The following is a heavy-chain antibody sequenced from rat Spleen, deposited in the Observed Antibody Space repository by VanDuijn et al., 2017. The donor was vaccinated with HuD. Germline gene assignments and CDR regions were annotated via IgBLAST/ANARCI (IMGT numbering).Heavy chain of an antibody. D-gene: IGHD1-9*01. CDR3: ARRHYGYTDYFDY. CDR1: GFTFSNYG. V-gene: IGHV5-29*01. J-gene: IGHJ1*01. CDR2: INYDGSGT. Sequence: EVQLVESGGGLVQPGRSLKLSCAASGFTFSNYGMAWVRQAPTKGLEWVATINYDGSGTYYRDSVKGRFTISRDNAKSTLYLQMDSLRSEDTATYYCARRHYGYTDYFDYWGPGTMVTVSS.